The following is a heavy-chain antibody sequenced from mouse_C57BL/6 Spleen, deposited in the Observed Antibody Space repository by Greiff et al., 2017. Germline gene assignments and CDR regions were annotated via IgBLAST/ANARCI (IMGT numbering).Heavy chain of an antibody. CDR3: ARKGYSNYAWFAY. Sequence: QVQLQQPGAELVMPGASVKLSCKASGYTFTSYWMHWVKQRPGQGLEWIGELDPSDSYTNYNQKFKGKSTLTVDKSSSTAYMQLSSLTSEDSAVYYCARKGYSNYAWFAYWGQGTLVTVSA. CDR1: GYTFTSYW. CDR2: LDPSDSYT. D-gene: IGHD2-5*01. V-gene: IGHV1-69*01. J-gene: IGHJ3*01.